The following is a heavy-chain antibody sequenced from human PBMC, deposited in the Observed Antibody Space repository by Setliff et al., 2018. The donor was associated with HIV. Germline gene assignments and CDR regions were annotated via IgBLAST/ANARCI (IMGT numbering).Heavy chain of an antibody. Sequence: GASVKVSCKASGYTFNNYGISWVRQDPGQGLEWMGWINTHSGYTNYAQNVQGRVTVTMDTSTSTAYMELRSLKSDDTAVYYCARGKTWLRFLDYWGQGPLVTVSS. V-gene: IGHV1-18*01. CDR3: ARGKTWLRFLDY. CDR1: GYTFNNYG. D-gene: IGHD5-12*01. J-gene: IGHJ4*02. CDR2: INTHSGYT.